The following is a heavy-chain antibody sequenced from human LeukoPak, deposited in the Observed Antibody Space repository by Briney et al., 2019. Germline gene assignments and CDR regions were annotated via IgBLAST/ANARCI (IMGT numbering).Heavy chain of an antibody. V-gene: IGHV3-33*01. CDR2: IRYDGSNK. CDR3: AREVHTGYYLDY. J-gene: IGHJ4*02. CDR1: GFTFSSYG. Sequence: GRSLRLSCAASGFTFSSYGMHWVRQAPGKGLEWVAVIRYDGSNKYYADSVKGRFTISRDNSKNTLYLQMNSLRAEDTAVYYCAREVHTGYYLDYWGQGTLVTVSS. D-gene: IGHD3-9*01.